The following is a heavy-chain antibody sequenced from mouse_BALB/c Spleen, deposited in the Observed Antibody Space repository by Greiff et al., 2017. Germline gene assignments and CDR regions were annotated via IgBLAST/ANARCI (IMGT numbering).Heavy chain of an antibody. J-gene: IGHJ3*01. CDR3: PSYYRYDWYAY. V-gene: IGHV14-1*02. CDR2: INPENGNI. Sequence: VQLQQPGAELVRPGALVKLSCKASGFNIKVFYMHWVKQRFKQALEWIGWINPENGNIIYDPKFQGKASITADTSSNTAYLQFSSLTSEDTAVYYCPSYYRYDWYAYWGQGTLVPVAA. CDR1: GFNIKVFY. D-gene: IGHD2-14*01.